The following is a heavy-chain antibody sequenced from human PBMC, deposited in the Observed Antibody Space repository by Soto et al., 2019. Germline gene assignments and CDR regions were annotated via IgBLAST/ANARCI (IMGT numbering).Heavy chain of an antibody. D-gene: IGHD5-12*01. V-gene: IGHV1-18*01. CDR2: ISSYNGDT. CDR3: AREGVAPYYYYGMDV. CDR1: GYTFTRSG. J-gene: IGHJ6*02. Sequence: QVQLVQSGAEVKKPGASVKVSCKASGYTFTRSGISWVRQAPGQGPEWMGWISSYNGDTNYAQTFQGRVTMNTDTSTSTAYMELRSLRYDDTAVYYCAREGVAPYYYYGMDVWGQGTPVTVSS.